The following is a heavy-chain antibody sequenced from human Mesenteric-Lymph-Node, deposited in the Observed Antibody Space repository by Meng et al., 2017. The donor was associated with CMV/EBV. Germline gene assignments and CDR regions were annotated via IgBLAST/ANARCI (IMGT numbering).Heavy chain of an antibody. CDR2: INPNSGGT. Sequence: ASVKVSCKASGYTFTGYYMHWVRQAPGQGLGWMGWINPNSGGTNYAQKFQGRVTMTRDTSISTAYMELSRLRSDDTAVYYCARAVAGTESFDYWGQGTLVTVSS. D-gene: IGHD6-19*01. J-gene: IGHJ4*02. CDR1: GYTFTGYY. V-gene: IGHV1-2*02. CDR3: ARAVAGTESFDY.